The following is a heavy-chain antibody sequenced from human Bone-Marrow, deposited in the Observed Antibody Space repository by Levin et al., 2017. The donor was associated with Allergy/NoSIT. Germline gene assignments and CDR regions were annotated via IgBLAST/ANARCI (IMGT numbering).Heavy chain of an antibody. CDR3: ARRVTDYSDHRYYYYYLDV. V-gene: IGHV5-51*01. J-gene: IGHJ6*03. Sequence: GESLKISCKGSGYSFNDYWLGWVRQMPGKGLEWMGVIYPGDSDARYNPSFQGQVTISADKSSNTAFLQWSRLKASDTAMYYCARRVTDYSDHRYYYYYLDVWGKGTPVTVSS. CDR2: IYPGDSDA. CDR1: GYSFNDYW. D-gene: IGHD4/OR15-4a*01.